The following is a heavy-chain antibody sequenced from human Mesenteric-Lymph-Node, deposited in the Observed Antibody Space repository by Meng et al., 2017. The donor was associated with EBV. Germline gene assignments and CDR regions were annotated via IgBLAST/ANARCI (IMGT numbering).Heavy chain of an antibody. CDR3: AGHVGRGGDY. CDR2: INHSGNT. Sequence: QLQHVGVVLFSPSETLSLTGAVYGGSFSDYYWSWIRQPPGKGLEWIGEINHSGNTHNNPSLKSRVSMSVDTSKNQFSLKLDSVTAADTAMYYCAGHVGRGGDYWDQGALVTVSS. V-gene: IGHV4-34*01. CDR1: GGSFSDYY. J-gene: IGHJ4*02. D-gene: IGHD3-10*01.